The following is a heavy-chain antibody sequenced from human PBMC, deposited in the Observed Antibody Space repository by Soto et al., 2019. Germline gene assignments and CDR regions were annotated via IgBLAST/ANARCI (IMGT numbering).Heavy chain of an antibody. J-gene: IGHJ5*02. CDR1: GGSISSSSYY. CDR2: IYYSGST. D-gene: IGHD6-13*01. V-gene: IGHV4-39*01. CDR3: ARPLTAAGAGIWFDP. Sequence: PSETLSLTCTVSGGSISSSSYYWGWIRQPPGKGLEWIGSIYYSGSTYYNPSLKSRVTISVDTSKYQFSLKLSSVTAADTAVYYCARPLTAAGAGIWFDPWGQGTLVTVSS.